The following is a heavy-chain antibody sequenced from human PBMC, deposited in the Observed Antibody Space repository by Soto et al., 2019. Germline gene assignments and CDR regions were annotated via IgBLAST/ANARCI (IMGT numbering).Heavy chain of an antibody. D-gene: IGHD5-12*01. CDR1: GGSISSYY. CDR2: IYYSGST. J-gene: IGHJ4*02. V-gene: IGHV4-59*08. Sequence: SETLSLTCTVSGGSISSYYWSWIRQPPGKGLEWIGYIYYSGSTNYNPSLKSRVTISVVTSKNQFSLKLSSVTAADTAVYYCARHGGVEMATITALGFDYWGQGTLVTAPQ. CDR3: ARHGGVEMATITALGFDY.